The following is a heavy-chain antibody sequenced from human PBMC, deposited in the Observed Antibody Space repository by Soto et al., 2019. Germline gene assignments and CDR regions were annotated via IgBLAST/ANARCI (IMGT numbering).Heavy chain of an antibody. CDR1: GYTYTSYA. D-gene: IGHD1-7*01. Sequence: ASVKVSCKDSGYTYTSYARHWVRQATGQRLEWMGWINAGNGNTKYSQKFQGRVTITRDTSASTAYMELSSLRSEDTAVYYCARESTGTTSYYFDYWGQGTLVTVSS. V-gene: IGHV1-3*01. CDR2: INAGNGNT. CDR3: ARESTGTTSYYFDY. J-gene: IGHJ4*02.